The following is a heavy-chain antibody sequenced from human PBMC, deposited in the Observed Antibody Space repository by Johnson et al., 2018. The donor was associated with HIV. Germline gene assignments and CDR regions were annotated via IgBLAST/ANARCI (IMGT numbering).Heavy chain of an antibody. CDR3: AKGSGWYSAFDI. CDR1: GFTFSNAW. Sequence: VQLVESGGGLVKPGGSLRLSCAASGFTFSNAWMSWVRQAPGKGLEWVGRIKSDGSSTTYADSVKGRFIISRDKAKNTLHLQMNSLTTEDTAIYSCAKGSGWYSAFDIWGQGTMVTVSS. D-gene: IGHD6-19*01. CDR2: IKSDGSST. J-gene: IGHJ3*02. V-gene: IGHV3-74*02.